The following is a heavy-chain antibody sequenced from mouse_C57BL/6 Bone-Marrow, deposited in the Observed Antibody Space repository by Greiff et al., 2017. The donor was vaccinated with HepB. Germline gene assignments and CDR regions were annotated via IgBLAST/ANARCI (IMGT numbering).Heavy chain of an antibody. Sequence: QVQLQQSGAELVKPGASVKLSCKASGYTFTSYWMQWVKQRPGQGLEWIGEIDPSDSYTNYNQKFKGKATLTVDTSSSTAYMQLSSLTSEDSAVYYCARGYYGSSRGFAYWGQGTLVTVSA. J-gene: IGHJ3*01. CDR3: ARGYYGSSRGFAY. CDR2: IDPSDSYT. CDR1: GYTFTSYW. V-gene: IGHV1-50*01. D-gene: IGHD1-1*01.